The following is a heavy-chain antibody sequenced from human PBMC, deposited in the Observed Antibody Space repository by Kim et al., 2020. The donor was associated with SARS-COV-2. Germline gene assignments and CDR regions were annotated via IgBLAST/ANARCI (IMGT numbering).Heavy chain of an antibody. Sequence: GGSLRLSCAASGITFSSYWMHWVRQAPGKGLVWVSNIGGDGTGAKYADSVKGRFTISRDNAKNTLYLQMNNLRPEYAAVYYCARYSGSAFDIWGQGTMV. CDR3: ARYSGSAFDI. D-gene: IGHD1-26*01. J-gene: IGHJ3*02. CDR1: GITFSSYW. CDR2: IGGDGTGA. V-gene: IGHV3-74*01.